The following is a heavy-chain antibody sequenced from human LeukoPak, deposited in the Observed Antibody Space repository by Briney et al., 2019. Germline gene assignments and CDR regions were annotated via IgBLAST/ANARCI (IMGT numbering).Heavy chain of an antibody. CDR1: GYTFTSYG. CDR2: ISAYNGNT. Sequence: ASVKVSCKASGYTFTSYGISWVRQAPGQGLEWMGWISAYNGNTNYAQKLQGRVTMTTDTSSGTVYMELSSLSSDDTAVYYCARTLYIAAAPGGLDYWGQGTLVTVSS. D-gene: IGHD6-13*01. V-gene: IGHV1-18*01. J-gene: IGHJ4*02. CDR3: ARTLYIAAAPGGLDY.